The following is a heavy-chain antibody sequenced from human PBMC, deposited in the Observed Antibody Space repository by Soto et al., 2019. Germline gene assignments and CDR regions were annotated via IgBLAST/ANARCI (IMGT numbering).Heavy chain of an antibody. J-gene: IGHJ4*02. V-gene: IGHV3-7*01. CDR2: IKQDGSEK. D-gene: IGHD3-3*01. Sequence: GGSLRLSCAASGFTFRSYWMSWVRQAPGKGLEWVANIKQDGSEKYYVDSVEGRFTISRDNAQNSLYLQMNSLRAEDRVVFYCASPPPPENTFYDFWTSYFSLDYWGRGTLVTVSS. CDR1: GFTFRSYW. CDR3: ASPPPPENTFYDFWTSYFSLDY.